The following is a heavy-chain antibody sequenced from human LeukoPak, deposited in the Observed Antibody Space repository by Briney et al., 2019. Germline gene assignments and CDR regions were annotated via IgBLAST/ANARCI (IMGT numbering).Heavy chain of an antibody. D-gene: IGHD3-9*01. Sequence: PSETLSLTCSVSGGSIRSYYWSWIRQPPGKGLEWIGYIYYSGSSNYSPSLKNRVTISVDTSKNQFSLKVSSVTAADTAVYFCARVPSRYDILTGYYPWAGLDVWGQGITVTVSS. CDR2: IYYSGSS. CDR3: ARVPSRYDILTGYYPWAGLDV. V-gene: IGHV4-59*01. CDR1: GGSIRSYY. J-gene: IGHJ6*02.